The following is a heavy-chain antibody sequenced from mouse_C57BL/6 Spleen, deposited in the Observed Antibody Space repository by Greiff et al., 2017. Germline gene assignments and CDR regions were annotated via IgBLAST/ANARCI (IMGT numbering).Heavy chain of an antibody. V-gene: IGHV1-62-3*01. CDR3: AQGYDGYFYAMDY. D-gene: IGHD2-3*01. CDR1: GYTFTSYW. Sequence: QVQLQQPGAELVKPGASVKLSCKASGYTFTSYWMHWVKQRPGRGLEWIGRIDPNSGGTKYNEKFKSKATLTVDKPSSTAYMQLSSLTSEDTAVYYCAQGYDGYFYAMDYWGQGTSVTVS. CDR2: IDPNSGGT. J-gene: IGHJ4*01.